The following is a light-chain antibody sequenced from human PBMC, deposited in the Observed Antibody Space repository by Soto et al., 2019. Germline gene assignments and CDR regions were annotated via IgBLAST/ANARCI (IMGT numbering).Light chain of an antibody. J-gene: IGLJ2*01. CDR3: GTWDSSLSAVV. Sequence: QSVLTQPPSVSAAPGQKVTISCSGSSSNIGNNYVSWYQQLPGTAPKLLIYDNNKRPSGIPDRFSGSKSGTSATLGITGLQTGDEADYYCGTWDSSLSAVVFGGGIKLTVX. CDR1: SSNIGNNY. CDR2: DNN. V-gene: IGLV1-51*01.